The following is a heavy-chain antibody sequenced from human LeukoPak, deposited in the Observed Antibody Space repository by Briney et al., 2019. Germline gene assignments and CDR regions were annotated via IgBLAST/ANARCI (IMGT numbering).Heavy chain of an antibody. Sequence: RSGGSLRLSCAASGFTFSSYGMHWVRQAPGKGLEWVAVIWYDGSNKYYADSVKGRFTISRDNSKNTLYLQMNSLRAEDTAVYYCARDVLWLDNWFDPWGQGTLVTVSS. CDR1: GFTFSSYG. CDR2: IWYDGSNK. CDR3: ARDVLWLDNWFDP. V-gene: IGHV3-33*01. D-gene: IGHD6-19*01. J-gene: IGHJ5*02.